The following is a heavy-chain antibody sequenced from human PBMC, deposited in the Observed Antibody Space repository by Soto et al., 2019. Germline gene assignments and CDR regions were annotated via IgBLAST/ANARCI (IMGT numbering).Heavy chain of an antibody. Sequence: QVQLQESGPGLVKPSQTLSLSCTVSGGSIRSGGYYWTWIRQRPGKGLEWIGYTYYSGYTTYNPSLKSRVTLSVDASKNQFSVKLSSVTAADTAVYYCARVLSTAAVDYWGQGTLVTVSS. V-gene: IGHV4-31*03. CDR1: GGSIRSGGYY. J-gene: IGHJ4*02. CDR3: ARVLSTAAVDY. CDR2: TYYSGYT. D-gene: IGHD6-13*01.